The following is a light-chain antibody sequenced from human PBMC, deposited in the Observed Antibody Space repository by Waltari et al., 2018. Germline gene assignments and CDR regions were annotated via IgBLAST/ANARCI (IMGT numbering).Light chain of an antibody. J-gene: IGLJ3*02. CDR3: SSHATSGTRV. CDR1: RSDIGNYNY. Sequence: QSALTQPASMSASPGQSITISCTGTRSDIGNYNYVSWYQQHPGKAPQLLIYDVSYRPSGVFARFSGSKSGNTASLTISGRQADDEADYYCSSHATSGTRVFGGGTRLTVL. V-gene: IGLV2-14*03. CDR2: DVS.